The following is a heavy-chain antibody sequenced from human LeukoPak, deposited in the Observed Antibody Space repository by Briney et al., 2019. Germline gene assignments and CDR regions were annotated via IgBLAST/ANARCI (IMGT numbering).Heavy chain of an antibody. Sequence: PGGSLRLSCAVSGFTFSRHWMHWVRQVPGKGLVWVSRMSPDGVRTTYADSVKGRFTISRDNAKNTLYLEMNSLRVEDTGVYYCARGEERVGYCRNGECIFDYWGQGTLVTVSS. D-gene: IGHD2-8*01. CDR1: GFTFSRHW. J-gene: IGHJ4*02. CDR2: MSPDGVRT. CDR3: ARGEERVGYCRNGECIFDY. V-gene: IGHV3-74*03.